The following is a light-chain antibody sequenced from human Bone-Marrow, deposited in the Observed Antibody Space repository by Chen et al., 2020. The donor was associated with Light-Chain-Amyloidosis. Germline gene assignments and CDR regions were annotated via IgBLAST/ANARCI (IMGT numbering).Light chain of an antibody. CDR2: GSS. J-gene: IGKJ4*01. V-gene: IGKV3-20*01. Sequence: EIVLTQSPGTLSLSPGEGANLSCRASQTISSSYLTWYQHKFGQAPRLLVYGSSSRATGIPDWFTGSGSWTDFTLTSNRLEPEDFARYYCQQYGTSPLTFGGGTKVEIK. CDR1: QTISSSY. CDR3: QQYGTSPLT.